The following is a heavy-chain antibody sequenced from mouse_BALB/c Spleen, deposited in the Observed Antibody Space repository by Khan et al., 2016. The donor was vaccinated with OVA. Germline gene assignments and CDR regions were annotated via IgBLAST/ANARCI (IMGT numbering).Heavy chain of an antibody. CDR2: IFPGSVST. V-gene: IGHV1-9*01. Sequence: QVQLQQPGGDLMKPGASMKISCKATGYTFSSYWIEWVKQRPGHGLEWIGQIFPGSVSTTYNEKFKGKATFTADTSSNTAYMQLSSLASEDSAVYYCARGGYGGFAYWGQGTLVTVSA. CDR1: GYTFSSYW. CDR3: ARGGYGGFAY. J-gene: IGHJ3*01. D-gene: IGHD2-2*01.